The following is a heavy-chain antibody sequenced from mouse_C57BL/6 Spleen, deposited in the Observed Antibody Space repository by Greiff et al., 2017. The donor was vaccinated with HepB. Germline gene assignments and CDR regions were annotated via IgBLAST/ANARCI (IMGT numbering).Heavy chain of an antibody. J-gene: IGHJ4*01. V-gene: IGHV1-53*01. D-gene: IGHD1-1*01. Sequence: QVQLQQPGTELVKPGASVKLSCKASGYTFTSYWMHWVKQRPGQGLEWIGNINTSNGGTNYNEKFKSKATPTADKSSSTAYMQLSSLTSEDSAVYDCAMGTTVVATSAMDYWGQGTSVTVSS. CDR1: GYTFTSYW. CDR3: AMGTTVVATSAMDY. CDR2: INTSNGGT.